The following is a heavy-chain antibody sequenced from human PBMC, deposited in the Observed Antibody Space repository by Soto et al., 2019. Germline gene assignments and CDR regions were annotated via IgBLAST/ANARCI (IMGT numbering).Heavy chain of an antibody. D-gene: IGHD1-1*01. Sequence: LLESGGDLVQPGGSLRLSCEASGFTFINYAMTWVRQAPGRGLEWVSTISSSGGNTYYAASVKGRFTVARDNSKHSVFQPMNTLQVEDTPLLSWATGGGVEMLATDIERAGLEVWGQGITVTVSS. J-gene: IGHJ3*01. CDR3: ATGGGVEMLATDIERAGLEV. CDR1: GFTFINYA. V-gene: IGHV3-23*01. CDR2: ISSSGGNT.